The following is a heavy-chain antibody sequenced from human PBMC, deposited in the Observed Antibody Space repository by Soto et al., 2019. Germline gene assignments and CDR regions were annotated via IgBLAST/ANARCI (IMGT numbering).Heavy chain of an antibody. CDR1: GGSITSSY. CDR2: MSYSGSH. D-gene: IGHD3-3*01. Sequence: SETLSLTCTVSGGSITSSYWSWIRRPPGKGLEWIGYMSYSGSHNYNPSIESRVTMSVDTSKYRFSLNMTSVTTADTAVYFCARGNFWSGHNYGMDVWGHGTTVTVSS. CDR3: ARGNFWSGHNYGMDV. V-gene: IGHV4-59*01. J-gene: IGHJ6*02.